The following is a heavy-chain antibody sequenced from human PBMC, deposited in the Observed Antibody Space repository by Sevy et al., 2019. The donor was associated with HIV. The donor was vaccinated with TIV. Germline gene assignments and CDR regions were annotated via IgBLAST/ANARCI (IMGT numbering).Heavy chain of an antibody. CDR2: ISGSSNYI. CDR1: VFSFSSYP. J-gene: IGHJ3*02. D-gene: IGHD3-10*01. V-gene: IGHV3-21*01. CDR3: ARPYGSGSWEAFDI. Sequence: GGSLRLSCAASVFSFSSYPMNWVRQAPGKGLEWVSSISGSSNYIYYADSLRGRFTISRDNAKNSLYLQMNSLRAEDTAVYYCARPYGSGSWEAFDIWGQGTMVTVSS.